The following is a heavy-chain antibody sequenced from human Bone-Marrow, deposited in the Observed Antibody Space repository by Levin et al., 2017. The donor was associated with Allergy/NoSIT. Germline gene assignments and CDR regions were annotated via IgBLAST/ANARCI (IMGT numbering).Heavy chain of an antibody. Sequence: GGSLRLSCAASGFAFSSYGMHWVRQAPGKGLEWVAVIWYDASKTKYADSVKGRFTISRDQSKNTVDLQMNSLRAGDTAVYYCAREGGADTKDGGPGARFDYWGQGTLVSVSS. D-gene: IGHD2-8*01. J-gene: IGHJ4*02. V-gene: IGHV3-33*01. CDR1: GFAFSSYG. CDR3: AREGGADTKDGGPGARFDY. CDR2: IWYDASKT.